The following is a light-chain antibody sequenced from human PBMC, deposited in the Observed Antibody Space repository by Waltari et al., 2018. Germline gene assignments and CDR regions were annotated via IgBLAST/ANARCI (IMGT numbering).Light chain of an antibody. CDR3: QFYDSSLTGRPWV. CDR1: SSNIGAGYD. CDR2: ANR. V-gene: IGLV1-40*01. Sequence: QSVLTQPPSVSGAPGQRVTISCTGSSSNIGAGYDVHWYQQLPGTAPKLLIYANRNRPSGVPDRFSGSKSGTSASLAITGLQPEDEADYYCQFYDSSLTGRPWVFGGGTKLTVL. J-gene: IGLJ3*02.